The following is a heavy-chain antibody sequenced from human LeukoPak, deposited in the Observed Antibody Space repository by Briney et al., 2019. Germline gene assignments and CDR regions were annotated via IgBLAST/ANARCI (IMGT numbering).Heavy chain of an antibody. CDR2: IKEDGSAQ. V-gene: IGHV3-7*01. D-gene: IGHD2-2*01. Sequence: QAGGSLRLSCAASGFTFSSYWMSWVRQAPGKGLEWVANIKEDGSAQYYVGSVKGRFTISRDNAKNSLNLQMNSLRAEDTAVYYCATSSNAPGNHWGQGTLVTVSS. CDR3: ATSSNAPGNH. J-gene: IGHJ5*02. CDR1: GFTFSSYW.